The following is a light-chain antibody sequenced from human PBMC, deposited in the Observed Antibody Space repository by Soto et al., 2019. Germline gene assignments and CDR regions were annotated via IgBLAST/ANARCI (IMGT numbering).Light chain of an antibody. Sequence: DIQMTQSPSTLSASVGDRVTITCRASQSISSWLAWYQQKPGKAPKLIIYDASSLESGVPSRFSGSGSGTEFTLTISSLQPDDFATYYCQQYSNHWTFGQGTKVDI. CDR3: QQYSNHWT. J-gene: IGKJ1*01. CDR1: QSISSW. CDR2: DAS. V-gene: IGKV1-5*01.